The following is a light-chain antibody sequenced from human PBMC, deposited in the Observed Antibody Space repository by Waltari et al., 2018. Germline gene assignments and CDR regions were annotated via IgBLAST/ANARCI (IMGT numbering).Light chain of an antibody. J-gene: IGKJ4*01. V-gene: IGKV1-39*01. CDR1: QSVSNY. CDR2: AAS. CDR3: QQTYTTPLT. Sequence: DIQMTQSPPSLSASVGDRVTITCRASQSVSNYLSWYQQKPGKAPKLLIYAASSLESGVPSRFTGSGSGTDFTLIISSLQSEDFATYYCQQTYTTPLTFGGGTTVEIK.